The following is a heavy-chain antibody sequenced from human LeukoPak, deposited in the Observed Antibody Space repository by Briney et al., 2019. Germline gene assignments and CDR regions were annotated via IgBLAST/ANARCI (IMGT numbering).Heavy chain of an antibody. Sequence: GGSLRLSCAASGLSVSRNYMSWVRQAPGQGLEWVSVIYSGDSTYYADSVKGRFTISRDNSKNTLYLQMNSLRAEDTAVYYCASEYSSGWYGRYFDYWGQGTLVTVSS. CDR3: ASEYSSGWYGRYFDY. V-gene: IGHV3-53*01. D-gene: IGHD6-19*01. CDR2: IYSGDST. J-gene: IGHJ4*02. CDR1: GLSVSRNY.